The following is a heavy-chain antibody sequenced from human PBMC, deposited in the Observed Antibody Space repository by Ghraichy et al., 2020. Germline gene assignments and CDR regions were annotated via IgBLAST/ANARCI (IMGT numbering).Heavy chain of an antibody. CDR1: GGSITSAGYY. J-gene: IGHJ2*01. Sequence: TLSLTCTVSGGSITSAGYYWSWIRQHPGKGLEWIGYIYYSGSTYYNPSLKSRVTISVDTSKNQFSLKLSSVTAADTAVYYCARALGIVVVTGGYWYFDLWGRGTLVTVSS. V-gene: IGHV4-31*03. CDR2: IYYSGST. D-gene: IGHD2-21*02. CDR3: ARALGIVVVTGGYWYFDL.